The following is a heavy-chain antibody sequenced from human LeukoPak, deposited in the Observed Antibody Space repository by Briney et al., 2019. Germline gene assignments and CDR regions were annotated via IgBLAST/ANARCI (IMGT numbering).Heavy chain of an antibody. V-gene: IGHV3-53*01. Sequence: GGSLRLSCAASGFTVSSSFMSWVRQAPGKGLEWVSVVYSDGSTYYADSVKGRFAISRDNSKNTLYFQMNSLRAEDTAFYYCAISSGWTGIFDYWGQGTLVTVSS. D-gene: IGHD6-19*01. J-gene: IGHJ4*02. CDR3: AISSGWTGIFDY. CDR1: GFTVSSSF. CDR2: VYSDGST.